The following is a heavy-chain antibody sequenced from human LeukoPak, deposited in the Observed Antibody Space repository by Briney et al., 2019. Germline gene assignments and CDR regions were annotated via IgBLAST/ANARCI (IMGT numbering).Heavy chain of an antibody. V-gene: IGHV3-23*01. CDR3: AKAVNPATSSSSFLFFDS. CDR1: GFTFSSYA. J-gene: IGHJ4*02. Sequence: GGSLRLSCATSGFTFSSYAMNWVRQAQGKGLDWVSTITATGGTTYYADSVKGRFTISRDNSKNTLYLQLSSLTVEDTAVYYCAKAVNPATSSSSFLFFDSWGQGTLVAVSS. CDR2: ITATGGTT. D-gene: IGHD6-13*01.